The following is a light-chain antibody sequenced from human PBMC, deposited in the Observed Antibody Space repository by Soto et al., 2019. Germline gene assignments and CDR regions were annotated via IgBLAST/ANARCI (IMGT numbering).Light chain of an antibody. Sequence: DIQMTQSPSTLSASVGDTVTITCRASQSISSWLAWYRQKPGKVPELLIFEASSLRTGVPSRLSGSGSGTEFTLTISSLQPDDIATYYCQQYDSYKGTFGQGTKLEIK. J-gene: IGKJ2*02. CDR1: QSISSW. CDR3: QQYDSYKGT. CDR2: EAS. V-gene: IGKV1-5*01.